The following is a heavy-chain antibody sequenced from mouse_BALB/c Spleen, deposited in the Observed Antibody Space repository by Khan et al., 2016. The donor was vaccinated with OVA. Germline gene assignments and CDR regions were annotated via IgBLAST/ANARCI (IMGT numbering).Heavy chain of an antibody. D-gene: IGHD4-1*01. CDR2: IGYSGST. CDR1: GYSITSDYA. Sequence: EVQLQESGPGLVKSSQSLSLTCTVTGYSITSDYAWNWIRQFPGNKLEWMGYIGYSGSTSYGPSLKSRISITRDTSKNQFFLQLNSVTTEDTATYYCSRLGPGFTYWGQGTLVTVSA. V-gene: IGHV3-2*02. CDR3: SRLGPGFTY. J-gene: IGHJ3*01.